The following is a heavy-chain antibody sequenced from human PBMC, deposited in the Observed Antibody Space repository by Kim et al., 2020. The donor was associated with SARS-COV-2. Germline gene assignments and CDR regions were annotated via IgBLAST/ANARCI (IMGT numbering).Heavy chain of an antibody. J-gene: IGHJ4*02. CDR3: AKGRLVHQYYFDY. CDR2: ISGSGGST. D-gene: IGHD1-1*01. Sequence: GGSLRLSCAASGFTFSSYAMSWVRQAPGKGLEWVSAISGSGGSTYYADSVKGRFTISRDNSKNTLYLQMNSLRAEDTVVYYCAKGRLVHQYYFDYWGQGTLVTVSS. V-gene: IGHV3-23*01. CDR1: GFTFSSYA.